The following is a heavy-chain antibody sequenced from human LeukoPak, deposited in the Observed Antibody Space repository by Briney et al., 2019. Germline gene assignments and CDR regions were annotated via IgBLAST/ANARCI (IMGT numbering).Heavy chain of an antibody. CDR1: GGSISSYY. CDR3: ARAYCSGGSCYSGRYGMDV. J-gene: IGHJ6*02. V-gene: IGHV4-4*07. Sequence: PSETLSLTCTVSGGSISSYYWSWIRQPAGKGLEWIGRIYTSGSTNYNPSLKSRVTMSVDTSKNQSSLKLSSVTAADTAVYYCARAYCSGGSCYSGRYGMDVWGQGTTVTVSS. D-gene: IGHD2-15*01. CDR2: IYTSGST.